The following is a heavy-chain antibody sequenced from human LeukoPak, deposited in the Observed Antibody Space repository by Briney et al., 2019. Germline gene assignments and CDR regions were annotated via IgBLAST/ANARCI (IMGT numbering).Heavy chain of an antibody. J-gene: IGHJ6*02. Sequence: PPGGSLRLSCAASGFIFSSYAMSWVRQAPGKGLEWVSAISGSGGSTYYADSVKGRFTISRDNAKNSLYLQMNSLRAEDTAVYYCARDRGYSHSRNSGMDVWGQGTTVTVSS. D-gene: IGHD6-13*01. CDR2: ISGSGGST. CDR3: ARDRGYSHSRNSGMDV. V-gene: IGHV3-23*01. CDR1: GFIFSSYA.